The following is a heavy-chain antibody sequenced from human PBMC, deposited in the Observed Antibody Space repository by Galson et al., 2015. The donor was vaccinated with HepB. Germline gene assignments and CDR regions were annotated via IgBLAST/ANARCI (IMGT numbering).Heavy chain of an antibody. Sequence: SLRLSCAASGFTFGDYVMTWVRQAPGKGLEWVGFIRSNSYGGTTEYAASVKGRFTISRDDSKSIAYLQMNSLTTEDTAVYYCTKGGNLFRDLDYWGQGTLVTVSS. CDR1: GFTFGDYV. V-gene: IGHV3-49*04. J-gene: IGHJ4*02. CDR3: TKGGNLFRDLDY. D-gene: IGHD2-21*01. CDR2: IRSNSYGGTT.